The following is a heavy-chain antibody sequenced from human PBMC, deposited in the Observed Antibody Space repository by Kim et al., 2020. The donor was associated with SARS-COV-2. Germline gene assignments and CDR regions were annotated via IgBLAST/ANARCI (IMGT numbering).Heavy chain of an antibody. D-gene: IGHD3-22*01. CDR3: ARGSPHYYDSSGPFDY. V-gene: IGHV4-39*07. CDR2: IYYSGST. Sequence: SETLSLTCTVSGGSISSSSYYWGWIRQPPGKGLEWIGSIYYSGSTYYNPSLKSRVTISVDTSKNQFSLKLSSVTAADTAVYYCARGSPHYYDSSGPFDYWGQGTLVTVSS. CDR1: GGSISSSSYY. J-gene: IGHJ4*02.